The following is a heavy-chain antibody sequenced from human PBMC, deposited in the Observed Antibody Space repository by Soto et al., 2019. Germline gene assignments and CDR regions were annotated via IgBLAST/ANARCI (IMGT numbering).Heavy chain of an antibody. CDR1: GGSISNSSYL. Sequence: SETLSLTCTVSGGSISNSSYLWGWIRQPPGKGLQWIGSVSYSGSTNYNPSLKSRVTISVDTSKNQFSLKLSSVTAADTAVYYCARGSVVRGVDYWGQGTLVTVSS. CDR2: VSYSGST. CDR3: ARGSVVRGVDY. J-gene: IGHJ4*02. D-gene: IGHD3-10*01. V-gene: IGHV4-39*07.